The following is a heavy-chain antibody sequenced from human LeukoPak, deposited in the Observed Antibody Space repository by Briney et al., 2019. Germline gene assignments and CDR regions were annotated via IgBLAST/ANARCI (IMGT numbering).Heavy chain of an antibody. V-gene: IGHV4-59*12. Sequence: PSETLSLTCTVSGGSISSYYWSWIRQPPGKGLEWIGYIYDSGTTNYNPSLKSRVTISVDTSKNQFSLTLSSVTAADTAVYYCASRRSGWYNFDYWGQGTLVTVSS. J-gene: IGHJ4*02. D-gene: IGHD6-19*01. CDR1: GGSISSYY. CDR3: ASRRSGWYNFDY. CDR2: IYDSGTT.